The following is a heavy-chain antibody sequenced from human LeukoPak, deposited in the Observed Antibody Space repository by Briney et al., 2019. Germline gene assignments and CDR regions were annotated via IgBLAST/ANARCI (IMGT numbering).Heavy chain of an antibody. D-gene: IGHD6-13*01. Sequence: SETLSLTCTVSGGSISSYYWSWIRQPPGKGLEWIGYIHYSGSTNYNPSLKSRVTMSVDTSKNQFSLTLSSVTAADTAVYYCARTHSSRYNWFDPWGQGTLVTVSS. J-gene: IGHJ5*02. V-gene: IGHV4-59*12. CDR1: GGSISSYY. CDR3: ARTHSSRYNWFDP. CDR2: IHYSGST.